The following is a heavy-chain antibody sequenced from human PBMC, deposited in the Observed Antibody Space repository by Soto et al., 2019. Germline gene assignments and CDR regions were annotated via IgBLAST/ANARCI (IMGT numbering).Heavy chain of an antibody. CDR2: IYPGDSDT. V-gene: IGHV5-51*01. CDR3: ARHISNSRYYYYAMDV. CDR1: GYTFTDYW. J-gene: IGHJ6*02. Sequence: GESLKISCKGSGYTFTDYWIGWVRQLPGKGLEWMGIIYPGDSDTRYSPSFQGHVTITVDKSTSTAYLQWNTLKASDTAMYYCARHISNSRYYYYAMDVWGRGTTVTVSS. D-gene: IGHD4-4*01.